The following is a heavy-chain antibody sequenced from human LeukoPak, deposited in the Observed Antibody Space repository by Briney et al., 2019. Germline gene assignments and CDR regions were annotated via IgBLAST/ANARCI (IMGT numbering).Heavy chain of an antibody. J-gene: IGHJ2*01. CDR2: ISSSGSTI. CDR3: ATVAMEDWYFDL. V-gene: IGHV3-48*02. Sequence: GGSLRLSCVASGFTLRSYSINWVRQAPGKGLEWVSYISSSGSTIYYADAVKGRFTISRDNAKNSLYLQMSSLRDEDTAVYYCATVAMEDWYFDLWGRGTLVTVSS. CDR1: GFTLRSYS. D-gene: IGHD5-18*01.